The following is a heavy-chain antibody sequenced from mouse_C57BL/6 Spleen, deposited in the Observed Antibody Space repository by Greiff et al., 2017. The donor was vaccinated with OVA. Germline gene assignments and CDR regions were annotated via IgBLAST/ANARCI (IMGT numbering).Heavy chain of an antibody. V-gene: IGHV1-80*01. CDR3: ARGGLYYYAMDY. Sequence: VQLQESGAELVKPGASVKISCKASGYAFSSYWMNWVKQRPGKGLEWIGQIYPGDGDTNYNGKFKGKATLTADKSSSTAYMQLSSLTSEDSAVYFCARGGLYYYAMDYWGQGTSVTVSS. CDR1: GYAFSSYW. CDR2: IYPGDGDT. J-gene: IGHJ4*01. D-gene: IGHD3-1*01.